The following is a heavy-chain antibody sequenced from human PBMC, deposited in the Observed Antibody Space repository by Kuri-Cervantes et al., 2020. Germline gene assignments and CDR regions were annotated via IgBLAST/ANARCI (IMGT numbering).Heavy chain of an antibody. Sequence: GESLKISCAASGFTFSSYAMSWVRQAPGKGLEWVSAISGSGGSTYYADSVKGRFTISRDNSKNTLYLQMNSLRAEDTAVYCCATQRRGTTTWGQGTLVTVSS. CDR2: ISGSGGST. CDR3: ATQRRGTTT. D-gene: IGHD1-1*01. V-gene: IGHV3-23*01. J-gene: IGHJ4*02. CDR1: GFTFSSYA.